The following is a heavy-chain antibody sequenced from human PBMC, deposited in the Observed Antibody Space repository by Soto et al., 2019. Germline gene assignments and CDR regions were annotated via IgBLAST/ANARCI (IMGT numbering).Heavy chain of an antibody. CDR2: ISPSTSHI. V-gene: IGHV3-21*01. D-gene: IGHD2-15*01. CDR1: GFTFSSCT. Sequence: EVHLVESGGGLVKPGGSLRLSCAVSGFTFSSCTMNWLRQAPGKGLEWVSSISPSTSHIYYADSVKGRFTISRDNPKNSLSLQRNSVRAEDTSVYYCSGCSGGACHQNYGMDVWGQGTTVTVSS. CDR3: SGCSGGACHQNYGMDV. J-gene: IGHJ6*02.